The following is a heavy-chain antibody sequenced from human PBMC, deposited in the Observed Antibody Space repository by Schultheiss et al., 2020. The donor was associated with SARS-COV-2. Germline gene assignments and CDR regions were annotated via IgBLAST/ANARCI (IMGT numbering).Heavy chain of an antibody. CDR3: ARGQSGYYPSWFDP. J-gene: IGHJ5*02. Sequence: ASVKVSCKASGYTFTSYDINWVRQATGQGLEWMGWINPNSGNTGYAQKFQGRVTMTRNTSISTAYMELSSLRSEDTAVYYCARGQSGYYPSWFDPWGQGTLVTVSS. V-gene: IGHV1-8*01. D-gene: IGHD3-3*01. CDR1: GYTFTSYD. CDR2: INPNSGNT.